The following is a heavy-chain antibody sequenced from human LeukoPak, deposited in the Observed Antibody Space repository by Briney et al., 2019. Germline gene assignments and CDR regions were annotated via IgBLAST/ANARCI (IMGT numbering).Heavy chain of an antibody. CDR3: AKDADDYYGSGSCFDY. D-gene: IGHD3-10*01. CDR2: IRYDGTNK. Sequence: GGSLRLSCAASGLTFSNYGMHWVRQAPGKGLEWVTFIRYDGTNKYYADSVKGRFTISRDNSRNTLYLLMNSLRGEDTAVYYCAKDADDYYGSGSCFDYWGQGTLVTVSS. CDR1: GLTFSNYG. J-gene: IGHJ4*02. V-gene: IGHV3-30*02.